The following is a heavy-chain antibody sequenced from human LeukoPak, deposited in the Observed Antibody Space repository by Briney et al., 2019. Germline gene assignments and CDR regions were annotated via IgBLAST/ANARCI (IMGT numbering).Heavy chain of an antibody. J-gene: IGHJ5*02. Sequence: SETLSLTCTVSGGSISSSSYYWGWIRQPPGKGLEWIGSIYYSGSTYYNPSLKSRVTISVDTSKNQFSLKLSSVTAADTAVYYCASRFWSGHSYNWFDPWGQGTLVTVSS. CDR1: GGSISSSSYY. D-gene: IGHD3-3*01. V-gene: IGHV4-39*01. CDR3: ASRFWSGHSYNWFDP. CDR2: IYYSGST.